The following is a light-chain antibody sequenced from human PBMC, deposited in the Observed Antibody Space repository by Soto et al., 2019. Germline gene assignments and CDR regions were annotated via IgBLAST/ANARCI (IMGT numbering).Light chain of an antibody. CDR1: QGVSSN. CDR3: QQYNNWPQWT. Sequence: DIVLTQSPAPLSASAGDRVTLTCRASQGVSSNLAWYQQKPGQAPKLLIYGASTMETGIPARLSGSGSGTEFTLTIRSMHSEDLAVYYCQQYNNWPQWTFGQGTKVDIK. V-gene: IGKV3-15*01. J-gene: IGKJ1*01. CDR2: GAS.